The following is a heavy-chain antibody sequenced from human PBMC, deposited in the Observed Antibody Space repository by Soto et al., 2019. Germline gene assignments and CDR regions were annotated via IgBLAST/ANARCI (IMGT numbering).Heavy chain of an antibody. V-gene: IGHV3-74*01. D-gene: IGHD6-13*01. Sequence: EVQLVESGGGLAQPGGSLRLSCAASGFTLSSHWMHWVRQAPGKGLVWVSRINRDGSTINYDDSVRGRYTISRDNAKNTLSQQMNSLRAEDTAVYYCARVADCTYSSNCNGRAAFDMWGLGTMVTVSS. J-gene: IGHJ3*02. CDR1: GFTLSSHW. CDR2: INRDGSTI. CDR3: ARVADCTYSSNCNGRAAFDM.